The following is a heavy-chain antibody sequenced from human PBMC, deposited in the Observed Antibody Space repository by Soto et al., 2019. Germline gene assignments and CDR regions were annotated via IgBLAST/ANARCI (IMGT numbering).Heavy chain of an antibody. D-gene: IGHD6-13*01. CDR2: ISWSSGRE. CDR1: GFSFDDYA. CDR3: VKDSTPGVAAAGAHFDY. Sequence: EVELVESGGGLVQPGRSLRLSCAASGFSFDDYAMHWVRQGPGKGLEWVSGISWSSGREAYADSVKGRFTISKDNVKNSLYLQMNNLRPEDTALYYCVKDSTPGVAAAGAHFDYWGQGTLVTVSS. J-gene: IGHJ4*02. V-gene: IGHV3-9*01.